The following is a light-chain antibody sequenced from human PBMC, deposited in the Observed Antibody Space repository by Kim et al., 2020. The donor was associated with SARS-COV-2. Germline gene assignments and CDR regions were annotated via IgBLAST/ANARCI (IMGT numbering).Light chain of an antibody. CDR3: QPRSHWLDA. CDR1: QTINSH. J-gene: IGKJ2*01. V-gene: IGKV3-11*01. CDR2: DAS. Sequence: ENVLTQSPATLSLSPGERATLSCRTSQTINSHLAWYQHKPGQAPRLLIYDASNRATGIPDRFSGSGSGTDFTLTISSLAPEDSAVYYCQPRSHWLDAFGQGTKLEI.